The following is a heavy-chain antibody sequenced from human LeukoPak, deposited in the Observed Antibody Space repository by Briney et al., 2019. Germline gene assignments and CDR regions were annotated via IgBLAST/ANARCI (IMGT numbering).Heavy chain of an antibody. D-gene: IGHD6-6*01. CDR1: GFTFSSYA. J-gene: IGHJ4*02. Sequence: GGSLRLSCAASGFTFSSYAMSWVRQAPGKGLEWVSAISGSGGSTYYADSVKGRFTISRDNSKNTLYLQMNSLRAEDTAVYYCAKVNNQENILYSSSSYDYWGQGTLVTVSS. V-gene: IGHV3-23*01. CDR2: ISGSGGST. CDR3: AKVNNQENILYSSSSYDY.